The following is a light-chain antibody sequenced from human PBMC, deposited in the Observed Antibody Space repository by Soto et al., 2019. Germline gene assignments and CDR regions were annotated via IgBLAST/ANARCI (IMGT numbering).Light chain of an antibody. Sequence: EIVMTQSPATLSVSPGERATLSCRASQSVSRNLAWYQQKPGQAPRLLIYGASSRATGIPARFSGSGSGTEFTLTISSLQPEDFAVYYCQQYNNWPLTFGGGTKVEIK. CDR2: GAS. CDR3: QQYNNWPLT. CDR1: QSVSRN. J-gene: IGKJ4*01. V-gene: IGKV3-15*01.